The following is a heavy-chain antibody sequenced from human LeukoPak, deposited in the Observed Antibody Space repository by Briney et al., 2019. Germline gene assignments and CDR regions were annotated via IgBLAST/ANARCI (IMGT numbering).Heavy chain of an antibody. V-gene: IGHV4-39*07. CDR3: ARMTFDYYDSSGYPYYFDY. CDR2: IYSSGNT. CDR1: GGPISGTNYY. D-gene: IGHD3-22*01. Sequence: SETLSLTCTVSGGPISGTNYYWGWIRQPPGKGLEWIGTIYSSGNTYYNPSLKSRVTISVDTSNNQFSLKLTSVTAADTAVYYCARMTFDYYDSSGYPYYFDYWGQGTLVTVSS. J-gene: IGHJ4*02.